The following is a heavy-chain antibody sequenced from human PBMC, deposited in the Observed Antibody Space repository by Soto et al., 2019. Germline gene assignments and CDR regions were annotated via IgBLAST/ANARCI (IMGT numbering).Heavy chain of an antibody. J-gene: IGHJ6*02. V-gene: IGHV4-4*02. D-gene: IGHD3-22*01. CDR3: VRNGYYSLDV. CDR2: VYHSGAT. Sequence: QVQLQESGPGLVRPSGTLSLTCAVSGDSIIGTGWWSWVRQSPGKGLDWIGEVYHSGATNYNPSLKSRVTISVDTSRNQFSLNLGSVTAADTAVYYCVRNGYYSLDVWGQGTTVTVCS. CDR1: GDSIIGTGW.